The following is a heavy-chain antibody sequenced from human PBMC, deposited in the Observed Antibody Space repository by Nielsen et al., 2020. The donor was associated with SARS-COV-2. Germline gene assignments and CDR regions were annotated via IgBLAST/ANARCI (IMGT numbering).Heavy chain of an antibody. CDR1: RGTFSSYA. D-gene: IGHD6-6*01. CDR3: ATVYSSSSYYYSYGMDV. V-gene: IGHV1-69*13. Sequence: SVKVSCKASRGTFSSYAISWVRQAPGQGLEWMGGIIPIFGTANYAQKFQGRVTITADESTSTAYMELSSLRSEDTAVYYCATVYSSSSYYYSYGMDVWSQGTTVTVSS. CDR2: IIPIFGTA. J-gene: IGHJ6*02.